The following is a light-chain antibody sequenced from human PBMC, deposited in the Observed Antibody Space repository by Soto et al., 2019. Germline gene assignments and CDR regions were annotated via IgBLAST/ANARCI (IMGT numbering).Light chain of an antibody. CDR3: SSYAGSNNVV. Sequence: QSALSQPPSASGSHGQSVTISCTGTSSDVGGYNYVSWYQHHPGKAPKLMIYEVTKLRSGVPERFSGSKSGNTASLTVSGLQAEDDSYYYCSSYAGSNNVVFGGVTKLTVL. V-gene: IGLV2-8*01. J-gene: IGLJ2*01. CDR1: SSDVGGYNY. CDR2: EVT.